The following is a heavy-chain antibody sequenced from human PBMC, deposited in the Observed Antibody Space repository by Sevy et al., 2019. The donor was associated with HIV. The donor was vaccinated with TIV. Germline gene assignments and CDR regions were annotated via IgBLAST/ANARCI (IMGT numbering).Heavy chain of an antibody. V-gene: IGHV4-61*01. CDR2: VYHTGST. Sequence: SETLSLTCAVSGVSVSSDTYYWSWIRQPPGKGLEWIGYVYHTGSTNYSPSFKSRVTISVDTSKSQFSLRLFSVAAADTAVDYCAREPYFFDKSGYYWDYWGQGALVTVSS. CDR1: GVSVSSDTYY. CDR3: AREPYFFDKSGYYWDY. J-gene: IGHJ4*02. D-gene: IGHD3-22*01.